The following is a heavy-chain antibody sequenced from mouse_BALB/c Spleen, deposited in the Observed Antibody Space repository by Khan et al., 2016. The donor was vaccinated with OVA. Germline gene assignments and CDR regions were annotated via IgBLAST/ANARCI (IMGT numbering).Heavy chain of an antibody. CDR1: GYSITSGYG. J-gene: IGHJ2*01. CDR3: ARTARIKY. V-gene: IGHV3-2*02. D-gene: IGHD1-2*01. Sequence: VQLQQSGPGLVKPSQSLSLTCTVTGYSITSGYGWNWIRQFPGNKLEWMGYISYSGSTNYNPSLKSRISITRDTSKNQFFLQLNSVTTEDTATYYCARTARIKYWGEGTTLTVSS. CDR2: ISYSGST.